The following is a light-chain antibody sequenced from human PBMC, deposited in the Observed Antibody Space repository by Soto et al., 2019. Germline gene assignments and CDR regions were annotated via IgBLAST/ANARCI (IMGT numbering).Light chain of an antibody. Sequence: DIQMTQSPSTLSASVGDRVTITCRASLSISDWLAWYQQKPGKAPKLLIYDASSLETGVPSRFSGSGSGTEFTLTISSLQPDDFATYYCQQYNSYPRTFGQGTKVDIK. CDR3: QQYNSYPRT. CDR1: LSISDW. V-gene: IGKV1-5*01. CDR2: DAS. J-gene: IGKJ1*01.